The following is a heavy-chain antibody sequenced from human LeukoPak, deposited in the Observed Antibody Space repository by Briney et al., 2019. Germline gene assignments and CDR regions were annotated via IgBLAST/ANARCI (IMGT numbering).Heavy chain of an antibody. V-gene: IGHV5-51*01. D-gene: IGHD3-9*01. CDR2: IYPADSDT. J-gene: IGHJ4*02. CDR3: ARLYDIFDY. CDR1: GDDLVTYW. Sequence: GESLKISCKGSGDDLVTYWIAWVRQMPGKGLEWMGIIYPADSDTRYSPSFQGQVTISADKSISTAYLQWSSLKASDTAMYYCARLYDIFDYWGQGTLVTVSS.